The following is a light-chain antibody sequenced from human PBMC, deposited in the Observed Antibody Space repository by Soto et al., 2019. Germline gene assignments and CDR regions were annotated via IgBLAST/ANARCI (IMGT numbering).Light chain of an antibody. CDR3: SSYTGSSTFV. Sequence: SVLTQPASVSGSPGQSITISCTGTSSDVGGYNYVSWYQQLPGKAPKLMIYDVNSRPSGVSNRFSGSKSGNTASLTISGLQAEDEADYYCSSYTGSSTFVSGPGTKVTVL. V-gene: IGLV2-14*01. CDR2: DVN. J-gene: IGLJ1*01. CDR1: SSDVGGYNY.